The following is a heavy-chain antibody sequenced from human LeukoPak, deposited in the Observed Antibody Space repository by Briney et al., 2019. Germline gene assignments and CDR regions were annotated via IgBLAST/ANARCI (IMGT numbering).Heavy chain of an antibody. CDR3: ARSERGYSYGFSTFDY. D-gene: IGHD5-18*01. CDR1: GFTFSSYG. CDR2: IRYDGSNK. V-gene: IGHV3-30*02. Sequence: WGSLRLSCAASGFTFSSYGMHWVRQAPGKGLEWVAFIRYDGSNKYYADSVKGRFTISRDNSKNTLYLQMNSLRVEDTTMYYCARSERGYSYGFSTFDYWGQGTLVTVSS. J-gene: IGHJ4*02.